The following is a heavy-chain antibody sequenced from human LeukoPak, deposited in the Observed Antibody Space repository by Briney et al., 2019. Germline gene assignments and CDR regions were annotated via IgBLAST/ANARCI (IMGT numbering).Heavy chain of an antibody. Sequence: GGSLRLSCAASGFTLSSYGMHWVRQAPGKGLEWVAVISYDGSNKYYADSVKGRFTISRDNSKNTLYLQMNSLRAEDTAVYYCARWDYGGNILHYWGQGTLVTVSS. J-gene: IGHJ4*02. V-gene: IGHV3-30*03. D-gene: IGHD4-23*01. CDR2: ISYDGSNK. CDR3: ARWDYGGNILHY. CDR1: GFTLSSYG.